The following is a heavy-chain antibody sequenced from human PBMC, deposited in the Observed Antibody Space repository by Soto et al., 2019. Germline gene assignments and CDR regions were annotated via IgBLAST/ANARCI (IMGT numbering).Heavy chain of an antibody. CDR2: ISGSGGST. CDR3: AKVGCSGGSCYTKPHYYYYGMDV. V-gene: IGHV3-23*01. CDR1: GFTFSSYA. Sequence: GGSLRLSCAASGFTFSSYAMSWVRQAPGKGLEWVSAISGSGGSTYYADSVKGRFTISRDNSKNTLYLQMNSLRAEDTAVYYCAKVGCSGGSCYTKPHYYYYGMDVWGQRTTVTVSS. D-gene: IGHD2-15*01. J-gene: IGHJ6*02.